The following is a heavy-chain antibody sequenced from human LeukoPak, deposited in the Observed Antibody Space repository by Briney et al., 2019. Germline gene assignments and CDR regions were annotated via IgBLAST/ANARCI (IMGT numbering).Heavy chain of an antibody. Sequence: SETLSLTCTVSSGSISRYYWSWIRQPPGKGLEWIGEINHSGSTNYNPSLKSRVTISVDTSKNQFSLKLSSVTAADTAVYYCARAYCGGDCYLFDYWGQGTLVTVSS. V-gene: IGHV4-34*01. CDR3: ARAYCGGDCYLFDY. CDR1: SGSISRYY. J-gene: IGHJ4*02. D-gene: IGHD2-21*02. CDR2: INHSGST.